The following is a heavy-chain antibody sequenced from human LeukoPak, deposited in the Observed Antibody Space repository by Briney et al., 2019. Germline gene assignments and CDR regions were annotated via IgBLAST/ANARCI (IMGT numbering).Heavy chain of an antibody. J-gene: IGHJ4*02. CDR1: GFTFSNYA. D-gene: IGHD5-12*01. Sequence: GGSLRLSCAASGFTFSNYAMHWVRQAPGKGLEWVALISYDGSNKYYADSVKGRFTISRDNSKNTLYLQMNSLRAEDTAVYYCAKGLSMVATTGFDYWAREPWSPSPQ. CDR2: ISYDGSNK. CDR3: AKGLSMVATTGFDY. V-gene: IGHV3-30*18.